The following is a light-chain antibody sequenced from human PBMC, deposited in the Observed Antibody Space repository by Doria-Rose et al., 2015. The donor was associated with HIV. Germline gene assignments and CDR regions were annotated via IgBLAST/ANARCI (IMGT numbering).Light chain of an antibody. J-gene: IGLJ1*01. V-gene: IGLV2-18*02. Sequence: SCTGTSSDVGSYNRVSWYQXPPGTAPKLMIXELSNRPSGVXXXXSGSKSGDXXXXXXXGLQXXXXADYYCSSYTSSTFYVFGTGTKVTVL. CDR2: ELS. CDR3: SSYTSSTFYV. CDR1: SSDVGSYNR.